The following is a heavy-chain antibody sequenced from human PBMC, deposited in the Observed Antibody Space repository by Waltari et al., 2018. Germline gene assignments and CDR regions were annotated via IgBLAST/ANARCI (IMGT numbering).Heavy chain of an antibody. D-gene: IGHD2-21*01. J-gene: IGHJ3*01. Sequence: QVQLQQSGPGLMKPSETLSLTCTVSGDSIRPYYWSWIRQPPGKGLEWIGYIYYSGSTRYHPSLMRRVTMAVDTPKNQVSLNLSSVTAADTAIYYCARHRVCLIVRPHDPFDLWGQGTMVTVSS. V-gene: IGHV4-59*01. CDR3: ARHRVCLIVRPHDPFDL. CDR2: IYYSGST. CDR1: GDSIRPYY.